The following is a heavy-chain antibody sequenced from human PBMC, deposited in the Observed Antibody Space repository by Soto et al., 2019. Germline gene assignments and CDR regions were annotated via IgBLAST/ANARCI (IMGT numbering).Heavy chain of an antibody. V-gene: IGHV4-4*02. CDR2: IYRTGST. CDR3: ASRDPGTSVDY. D-gene: IGHD1-7*01. CDR1: GGSFTSNNW. J-gene: IGHJ4*02. Sequence: SETLSLTCAVSGGSFTSNNWWTWVRQPPGQGLEWIGEIYRTGSTNYNPSLKSPVTISLDKFDNQLSLKAASLTAADTAVYYCASRDPGTSVDYWGQGTLVTVSS.